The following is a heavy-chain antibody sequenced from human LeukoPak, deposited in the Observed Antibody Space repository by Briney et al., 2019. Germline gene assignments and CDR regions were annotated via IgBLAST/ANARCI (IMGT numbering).Heavy chain of an antibody. J-gene: IGHJ2*01. Sequence: GGSLRLSCAASGFIFRNFGMTWVRQVPGKGLEWVSTISDSGVTTHHADSVKGRFTISRDNSKSTLYLQMSSLRAVDTAIYYCAKDPSTFLTTGWYFDLWGRGTLVTVSS. CDR1: GFIFRNFG. V-gene: IGHV3-23*01. CDR3: AKDPSTFLTTGWYFDL. CDR2: ISDSGVTT. D-gene: IGHD4-17*01.